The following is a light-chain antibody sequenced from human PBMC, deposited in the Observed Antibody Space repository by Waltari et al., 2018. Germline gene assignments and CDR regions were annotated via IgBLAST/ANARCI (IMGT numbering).Light chain of an antibody. CDR1: PSYMGAYDY. Sequence: QPALTQPASVSGSLGQSATISCTGIPSYMGAYDYVSWYQQHPGKTPKLLIYDVSSRPSGVSTRFSGSKFGNTASLTISGLQSEDEGDYYCSACTTTSTPLVFGGGTKVTVL. CDR3: SACTTTSTPLV. CDR2: DVS. J-gene: IGLJ3*02. V-gene: IGLV2-14*03.